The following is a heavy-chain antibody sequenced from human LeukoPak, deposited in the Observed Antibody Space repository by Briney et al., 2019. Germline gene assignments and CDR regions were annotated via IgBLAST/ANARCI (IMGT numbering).Heavy chain of an antibody. D-gene: IGHD3-10*01. J-gene: IGHJ4*02. CDR1: GFTFSSYA. CDR2: ISYDGSNK. V-gene: IGHV3-30*04. CDR3: ARDRRAPRSGVWFGEFDY. Sequence: PGGSLRLSCAASGFTFSSYAMHWVRQAPGKGLEWVAVISYDGSNKYYADSVKDRFTISRDNAKNSLYLQMNSLRAEDTAVYYCARDRRAPRSGVWFGEFDYWGQGTLVTVSS.